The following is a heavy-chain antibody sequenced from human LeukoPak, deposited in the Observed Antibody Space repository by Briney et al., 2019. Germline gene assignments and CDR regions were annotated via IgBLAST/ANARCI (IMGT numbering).Heavy chain of an antibody. D-gene: IGHD3-9*01. CDR2: ISISSYI. J-gene: IGHJ4*02. CDR1: GFTFSSYS. CDR3: ASSDYDILTGYSQGPAY. V-gene: IGHV3-21*01. Sequence: GGSLRLSCAASGFTFSSYSMNWVRQAPGKGLEWVSSISISSYIYYADSVKGRFTISRDNAKNSLYLQMNSLRAEDTAVYYCASSDYDILTGYSQGPAYWGQGTLVTVSS.